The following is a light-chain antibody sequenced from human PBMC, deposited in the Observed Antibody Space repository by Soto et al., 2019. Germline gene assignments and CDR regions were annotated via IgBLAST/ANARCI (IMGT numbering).Light chain of an antibody. Sequence: QPVLTQSPSASASLGASVKVTCTLSSGHSSYAIAWHQQQPEKGPRYLMKLNSDGSHSKGDGIPDRFSGSSSGAERYLTISSLQSEDEADYYWQTWVGTANVVFGGGTKLTVL. J-gene: IGLJ2*01. CDR3: QTWVGTANVV. V-gene: IGLV4-69*01. CDR1: SGHSSYA. CDR2: LNSDGSH.